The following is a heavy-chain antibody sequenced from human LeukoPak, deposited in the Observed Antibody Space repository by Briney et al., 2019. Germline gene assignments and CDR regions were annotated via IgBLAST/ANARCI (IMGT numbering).Heavy chain of an antibody. CDR3: ARGGGTFDY. CDR1: GFTFSSYG. CDR2: IRYDGSNK. J-gene: IGHJ4*02. D-gene: IGHD3-16*01. Sequence: SGGSLRLSCAASGFTFSSYGMHWVRQAPGKGLEWVAFIRYDGSNKYYADSVKGRFTITRDNAKDSLYLQMNNLRDEDTAVYYCARGGGTFDYWGQGTLVTVSS. V-gene: IGHV3-30*02.